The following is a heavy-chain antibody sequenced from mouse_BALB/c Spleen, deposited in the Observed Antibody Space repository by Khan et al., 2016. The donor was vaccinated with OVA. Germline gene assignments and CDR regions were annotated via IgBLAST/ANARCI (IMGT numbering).Heavy chain of an antibody. CDR3: ARDRIDY. CDR2: INPTSDYT. CDR1: GYTFTTYW. Sequence: VQLQESGAELAKPGASVKMSCKASGYTFTTYWMHWVKQRPGQGLEWIGYINPTSDYTDYNEKFKDKATLFADKSSSTAYMQLSSLTSEDSAVYYCARDRIDYWGQGTTLTVSS. J-gene: IGHJ2*01. V-gene: IGHV1-7*01.